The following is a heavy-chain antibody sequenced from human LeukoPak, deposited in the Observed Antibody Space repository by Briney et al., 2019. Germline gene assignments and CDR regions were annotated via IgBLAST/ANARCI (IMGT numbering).Heavy chain of an antibody. D-gene: IGHD3-10*01. CDR1: GYTFTTYG. Sequence: ASVKVSCKASGYTFTTYGLSWVRQAPGQGLEWLGWINPNSGGTNYAQKFQGRVTMTRDTSISTAYMELSRLRSDDTAVYYCARDRSMVRGYYYYYYMDVWGKGTTVTISS. CDR3: ARDRSMVRGYYYYYYMDV. CDR2: INPNSGGT. V-gene: IGHV1-2*02. J-gene: IGHJ6*03.